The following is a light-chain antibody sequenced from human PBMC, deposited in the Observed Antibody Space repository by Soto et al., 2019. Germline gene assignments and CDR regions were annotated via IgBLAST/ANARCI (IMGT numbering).Light chain of an antibody. V-gene: IGKV4-1*01. CDR2: WAS. CDR1: QNVLYRSSNKSY. Sequence: DIVMTQSPDFLAVSLGERATITCKSSQNVLYRSSNKSYLAWYQQRPGQPPRLLLYWASTRESGVPDRVIGRGSETDFTLTISSLQAGDEAIYHCQQYYNTPYTFGQGTTLEIK. CDR3: QQYYNTPYT. J-gene: IGKJ2*01.